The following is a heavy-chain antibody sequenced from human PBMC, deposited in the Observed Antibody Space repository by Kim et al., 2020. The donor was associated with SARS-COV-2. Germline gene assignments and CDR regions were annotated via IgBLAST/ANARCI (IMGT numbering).Heavy chain of an antibody. CDR2: ISSSGDNT. D-gene: IGHD3-16*01. J-gene: IGHJ4*02. V-gene: IGHV3-23*01. CDR1: GFTFSNNP. Sequence: GGSLRLSCAASGFTFSNNPMSWVRQAPGKGLEWVSTISSSGDNTYYTDSVKGRFTISRDNSKPTLYLQMDSLRAEDTAVYYCAKGGGRSFYDYWGQGTLVTVSS. CDR3: AKGGGRSFYDY.